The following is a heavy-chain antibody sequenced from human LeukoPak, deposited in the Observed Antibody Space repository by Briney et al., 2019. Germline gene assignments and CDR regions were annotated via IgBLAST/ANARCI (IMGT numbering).Heavy chain of an antibody. J-gene: IGHJ5*02. V-gene: IGHV3-23*01. D-gene: IGHD2-2*02. CDR3: AKAEYQLLYDAWFDP. CDR2: ISGSGGST. CDR1: GFTFSSYA. Sequence: TGGSLRLSCAASGFTFSSYAMSWVRQAPGKGLEWVSAISGSGGSTYYADSVKGRFTISRDNSKNTLYLQMNSLRAEDTAVYYCAKAEYQLLYDAWFDPWGQGTLVTVSS.